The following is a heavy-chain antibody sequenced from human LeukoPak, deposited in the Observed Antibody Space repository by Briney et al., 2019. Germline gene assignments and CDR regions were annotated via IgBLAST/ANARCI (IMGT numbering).Heavy chain of an antibody. Sequence: PGGSLRLSCAASGFTFSSYWMHWVRQAPGKGLEWVSYISGSTTDIYYADSVKGRFTISRDNAKRSVYLQMNSLGVEDTAVYYCARDIHSVAFDIWGQGTMVTVSS. V-gene: IGHV3-21*01. CDR1: GFTFSSYW. J-gene: IGHJ3*02. CDR2: ISGSTTDI. CDR3: ARDIHSVAFDI.